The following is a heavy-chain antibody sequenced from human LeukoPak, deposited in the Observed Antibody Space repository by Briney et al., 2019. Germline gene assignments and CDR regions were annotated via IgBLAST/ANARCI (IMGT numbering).Heavy chain of an antibody. CDR1: GFTFSSYA. V-gene: IGHV3-23*01. Sequence: GGSQRLSCAAAGFTFSSYAMNWVRQAPGKGLEWISVIGGSGSTTNYADSVKGRFTISRDNSKNTLFLQMSSLRVEDTAVYFCARESHCTNGVCYRGPFDYWGQGTLVTVSS. D-gene: IGHD2-8*01. CDR2: IGGSGSTT. CDR3: ARESHCTNGVCYRGPFDY. J-gene: IGHJ4*02.